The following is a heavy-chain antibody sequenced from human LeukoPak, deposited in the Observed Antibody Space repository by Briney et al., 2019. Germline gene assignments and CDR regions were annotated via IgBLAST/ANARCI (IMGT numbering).Heavy chain of an antibody. CDR3: ARAGNDYWYLGDF. V-gene: IGHV3-30*02. CDR2: IRYDGITK. CDR1: GFSFSGYG. D-gene: IGHD1-1*01. Sequence: GGSLRLSCAASGFSFSGYGMHWVRQVPGKGLEWVAFIRYDGITKFYIDSVKGRFAISRDNAKNTVYLQMNSLRVEDTAIYYCARAGNDYWYLGDFWGQGTLVIVSS. J-gene: IGHJ4*02.